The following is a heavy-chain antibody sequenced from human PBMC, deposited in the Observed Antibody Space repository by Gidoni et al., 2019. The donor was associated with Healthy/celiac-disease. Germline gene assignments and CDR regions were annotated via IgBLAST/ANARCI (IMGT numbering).Heavy chain of an antibody. J-gene: IGHJ6*02. CDR1: GFTFSSYS. CDR3: ARLKPVLYGMDV. D-gene: IGHD3-10*02. CDR2: ISSSSSYI. Sequence: EVQLVESGGGLVKPGGSLRLSWAASGFTFSSYSMNWVRQAPGKGREWVSSISSSSSYIYYADSVKGRFTISRDNAKNSLYLQMNSLRAEDTAVYYCARLKPVLYGMDVWGQGTTVTVSS. V-gene: IGHV3-21*01.